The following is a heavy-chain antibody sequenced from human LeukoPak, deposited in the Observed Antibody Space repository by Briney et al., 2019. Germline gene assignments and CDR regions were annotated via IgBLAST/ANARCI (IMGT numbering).Heavy chain of an antibody. J-gene: IGHJ6*02. V-gene: IGHV3-23*01. CDR3: AKQAAIGEYYFYGMDV. D-gene: IGHD5-18*01. CDR2: INSSGRSR. CDR1: GVTFTSSA. Sequence: GRSLRLSCAVSGVTFTSSATGWVCNSPGQGLECDSAINSSGRSRYYANSVQGRVTISRDNSKNTLYLQMNSLRADDTAVYYCAKQAAIGEYYFYGMDVWGQGTTVTVSS.